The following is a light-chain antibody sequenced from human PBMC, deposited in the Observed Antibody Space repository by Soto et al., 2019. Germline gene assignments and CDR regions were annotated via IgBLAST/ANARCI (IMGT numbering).Light chain of an antibody. J-gene: IGLJ3*02. CDR1: MRDVGAYNL. CDR3: SAYTARSTLV. Sequence: QTVLAQPASVSGSAGQSITISCSGTMRDVGAYNLVSCYQQHPGTAPKLIIYEVRNRPSGISSRFSGSRSGNTASLTISVLQNEDEGAYYCSAYTARSTLVFGGGTKVTV. CDR2: EVR. V-gene: IGLV2-14*01.